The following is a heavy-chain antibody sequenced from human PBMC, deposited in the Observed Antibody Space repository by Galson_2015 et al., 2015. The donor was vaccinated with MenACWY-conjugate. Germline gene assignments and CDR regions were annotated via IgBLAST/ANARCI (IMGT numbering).Heavy chain of an antibody. CDR1: GGSITTSRYH. J-gene: IGHJ4*02. V-gene: IGHV4-39*07. CDR3: ARDRSNDDYWSGFPGYHFDH. CDR2: VSYSGKA. D-gene: IGHD3-3*01. Sequence: SETLSLTCAVSGGSITTSRYHWAWIRQTPGKGLEWIGTVSYSGKAYYNPSLKRRVSISIDTSKSQFSLRIISMTAADTAVYYCARDRSNDDYWSGFPGYHFDHWGQGNLATVSS.